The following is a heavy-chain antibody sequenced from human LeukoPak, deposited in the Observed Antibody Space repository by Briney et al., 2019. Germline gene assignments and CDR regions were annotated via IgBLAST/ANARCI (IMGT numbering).Heavy chain of an antibody. CDR1: GGTFSSYA. V-gene: IGHV1-69*05. CDR3: ARGVYDLFGPRAFDI. D-gene: IGHD5/OR15-5a*01. Sequence: ASVKVSCKAPGGTFSSYAISWVRQAPGQGLEWMGGIIPIFGTANYAQKLQGRVTMTTDTSTSTAYMELRSLRSDDTAVYYCARGVYDLFGPRAFDIWGQGTMVTVSS. J-gene: IGHJ3*02. CDR2: IIPIFGTA.